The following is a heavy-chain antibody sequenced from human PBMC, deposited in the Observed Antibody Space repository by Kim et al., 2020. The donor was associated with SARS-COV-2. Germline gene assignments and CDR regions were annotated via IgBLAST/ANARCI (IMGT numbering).Heavy chain of an antibody. D-gene: IGHD3-10*01. J-gene: IGHJ1*01. Sequence: GGSLRLSCAASGFTVRSSFMSWVRQAPGKGLEWLSVTYSPDSVKGRITFSRDNSKNTFNLQMNSLRADDTAVYYCARVGDYGSGKVVYWGQGTPVTVSS. CDR3: ARVGDYGSGKVVY. V-gene: IGHV3-53*01. CDR1: GFTVRSSF. CDR2: TY.